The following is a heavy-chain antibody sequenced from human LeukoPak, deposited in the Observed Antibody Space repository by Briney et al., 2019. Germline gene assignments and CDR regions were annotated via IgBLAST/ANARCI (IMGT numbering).Heavy chain of an antibody. Sequence: SETLSLTCAVYGGSFSGYYWSWIRQPPGKGLEWIWEINHSGSTNYNPSLKRRVTISVDTSKKQFSLKLSSVPAADTAVYYCARAGIAVAGPHDYWGQGTLVTVSS. J-gene: IGHJ4*02. D-gene: IGHD6-19*01. V-gene: IGHV4-34*01. CDR3: ARAGIAVAGPHDY. CDR1: GGSFSGYY. CDR2: INHSGST.